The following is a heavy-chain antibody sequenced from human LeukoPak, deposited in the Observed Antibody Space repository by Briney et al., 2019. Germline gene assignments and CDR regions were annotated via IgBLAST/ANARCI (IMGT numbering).Heavy chain of an antibody. CDR3: ARDCSSTSCSPGV. D-gene: IGHD2-2*01. J-gene: IGHJ6*04. Sequence: PGGSLRLSCAASGFTFSSYWMSWVRQAPGKGLEWVANIKQDGSEKYYVDPVKGRFTISRDNAKNSLYLQMNSLRAEDTAVYYCARDCSSTSCSPGVWGKGTTVTVSS. CDR2: IKQDGSEK. CDR1: GFTFSSYW. V-gene: IGHV3-7*01.